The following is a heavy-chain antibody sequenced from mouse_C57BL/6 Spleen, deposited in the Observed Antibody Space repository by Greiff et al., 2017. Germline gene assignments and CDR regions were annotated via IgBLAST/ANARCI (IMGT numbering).Heavy chain of an antibody. J-gene: IGHJ2*01. CDR3: ARGRIYYGYDGYYFDY. V-gene: IGHV14-3*01. D-gene: IGHD2-2*01. CDR2: IDPANGNT. Sequence: EVKLEESVAELVRPGASVKLSCTASGFNIKNTYMHWVKQRPEQGLEWIGRIDPANGNTKYAPKFPGKATITADTSSNTAYLQLSSLTSEDTAIYYCARGRIYYGYDGYYFDYWGQGNTLTVSS. CDR1: GFNIKNTY.